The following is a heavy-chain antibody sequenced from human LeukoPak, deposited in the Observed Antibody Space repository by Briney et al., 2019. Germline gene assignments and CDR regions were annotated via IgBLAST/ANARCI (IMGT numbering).Heavy chain of an antibody. CDR3: AREDYVWGSYRSSGSD. V-gene: IGHV3-66*01. J-gene: IGHJ4*02. CDR1: GFTVSSNY. Sequence: GGSLRLSCAASGFTVSSNYMGWVRQAPGKGLKWVSVIYSGGSTYYADSVKGRFTISRDNSKNTLYLQMNSLRAEDTAVYYCAREDYVWGSYRSSGSDWGQGTLVTVSS. D-gene: IGHD3-16*02. CDR2: IYSGGST.